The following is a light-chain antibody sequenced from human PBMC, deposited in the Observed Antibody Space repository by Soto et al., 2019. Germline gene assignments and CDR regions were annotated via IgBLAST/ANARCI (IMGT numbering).Light chain of an antibody. J-gene: IGLJ3*02. CDR3: SSYVGSNVHWV. CDR2: EVT. CDR1: SSDVGAYDY. Sequence: QSALTQPPSASGSPGQSLTISCTGTSSDVGAYDYVSWHQQHPGKAPKLIICEVTKRPSGVPDRFSGSKSGNTASLTVSGLQAEDEADYYCSSYVGSNVHWVFGGGTKLTVL. V-gene: IGLV2-8*01.